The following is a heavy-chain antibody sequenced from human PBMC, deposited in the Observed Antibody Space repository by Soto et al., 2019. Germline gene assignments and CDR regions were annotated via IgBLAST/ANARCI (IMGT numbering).Heavy chain of an antibody. V-gene: IGHV4-39*01. Sequence: PSETLSLTCAVSGGPIGSRTYSWGWIRQPPGRGLEWIGTTYYHGNTYYNPSLKSRVTVSADTSKDQLSLKLTSVTAADTAVYYCARHDGFSSGWIFDYWGHGTLVTVSS. J-gene: IGHJ4*01. CDR3: ARHDGFSSGWIFDY. CDR2: TYYHGNT. D-gene: IGHD6-19*01. CDR1: GGPIGSRTYS.